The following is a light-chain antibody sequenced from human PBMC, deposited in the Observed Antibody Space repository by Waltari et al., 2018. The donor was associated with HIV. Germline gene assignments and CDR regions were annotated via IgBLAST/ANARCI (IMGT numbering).Light chain of an antibody. CDR2: SNN. J-gene: IGLJ3*02. CDR3: AAWDDSLSWV. Sequence: QSVLTQPPSASGTPGQGVSISCSGSNSNIGSNTVNWYRQLPGTAPKPLSYSNNQRPSGVPDRFSGSKSGTSASLAISGLQSEDEADYYCAAWDDSLSWVFGRGTKLTVL. CDR1: NSNIGSNT. V-gene: IGLV1-44*01.